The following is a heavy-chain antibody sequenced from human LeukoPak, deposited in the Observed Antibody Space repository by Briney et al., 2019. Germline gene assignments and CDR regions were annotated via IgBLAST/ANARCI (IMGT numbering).Heavy chain of an antibody. D-gene: IGHD3-22*01. Sequence: SVKVSCKASGGTFSSYAISWVRQAPGQGLEWMGRILPILGIANYAQKSQGRVTITADKSTSTAYMELSSLRSEDTAVYYCARDRTLTYYYDSSAHGAFDIWGQGTMVTLSS. J-gene: IGHJ3*02. V-gene: IGHV1-69*04. CDR3: ARDRTLTYYYDSSAHGAFDI. CDR1: GGTFSSYA. CDR2: ILPILGIA.